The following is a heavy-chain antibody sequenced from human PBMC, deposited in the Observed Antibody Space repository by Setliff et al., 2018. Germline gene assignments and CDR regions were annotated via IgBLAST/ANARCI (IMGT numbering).Heavy chain of an antibody. CDR1: GYTFTGYY. Sequence: ASVKVSCKASGYTFTGYYMHWVRQAPRQGLEWMGWINPNSGGTNYAQKFQGRVTITADESTSTAYTELSSLKSEDTAVYYCARSPFPVDTVMVTTFDSWGQGTLVTVSS. J-gene: IGHJ4*02. D-gene: IGHD5-18*01. V-gene: IGHV1-2*02. CDR3: ARSPFPVDTVMVTTFDS. CDR2: INPNSGGT.